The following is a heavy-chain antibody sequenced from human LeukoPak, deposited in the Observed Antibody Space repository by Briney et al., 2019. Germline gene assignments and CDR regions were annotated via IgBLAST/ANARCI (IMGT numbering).Heavy chain of an antibody. Sequence: ASVKVSSKASGYTFTSYGISWVRQAPGEGLEWMGWISAYNGNTNYAQKLQGRVTITTDTSTSTAYMKLRSLRSDDTAVYYCAREEGESDWLNYYYYGMDVWGKGTTVTVSS. D-gene: IGHD3-9*01. J-gene: IGHJ6*04. V-gene: IGHV1-18*04. CDR1: GYTFTSYG. CDR3: AREEGESDWLNYYYYGMDV. CDR2: ISAYNGNT.